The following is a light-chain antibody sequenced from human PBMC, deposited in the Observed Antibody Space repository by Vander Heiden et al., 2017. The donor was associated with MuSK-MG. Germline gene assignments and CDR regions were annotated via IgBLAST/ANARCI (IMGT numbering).Light chain of an antibody. V-gene: IGKV1-39*01. J-gene: IGKJ1*01. CDR3: QQSYSTPRT. Sequence: DIQMTQSPSSLSASVGDRVTITCRASQSISSSLNWYQQKPGKAPKLLIYTASNLQSGVPSTFSGSGSGTDFTLTISSLQPEDFATYYCQQSYSTPRTFGQGTKVEIK. CDR2: TAS. CDR1: QSISSS.